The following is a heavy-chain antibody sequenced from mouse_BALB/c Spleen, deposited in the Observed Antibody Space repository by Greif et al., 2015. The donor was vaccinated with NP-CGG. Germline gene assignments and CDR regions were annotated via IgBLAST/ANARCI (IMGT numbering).Heavy chain of an antibody. CDR3: ARDGLLLRSSDYAMDY. CDR2: IFPGTGTT. V-gene: IGHV1S132*01. J-gene: IGHJ4*01. Sequence: VQLPQSGAALVKPGASVQLSCKTSGYTFTSYWIQWVKQRPGQGLGWIGEIFPGTGTTYYNEKFKGKATLTIDTSSSTAYMQLSSLTSEDSAVYFCARDGLLLRSSDYAMDYGGQGTSVTVSS. CDR1: GYTFTSYW. D-gene: IGHD1-1*01.